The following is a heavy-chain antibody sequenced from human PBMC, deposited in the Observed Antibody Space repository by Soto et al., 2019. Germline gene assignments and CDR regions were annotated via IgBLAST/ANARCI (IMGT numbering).Heavy chain of an antibody. J-gene: IGHJ6*02. CDR1: GGTFSSYA. Sequence: PSVKVSCKASGGTFSSYAISWVRQAPGQGLEWMGGIIPIFGTANYAQKFQGRVTITADESTSTAYMELSSLRSEDTAVYYCARGSSIRDTTSYYYYGMDVWGQGTTVTVSS. D-gene: IGHD6-6*01. CDR2: IIPIFGTA. CDR3: ARGSSIRDTTSYYYYGMDV. V-gene: IGHV1-69*13.